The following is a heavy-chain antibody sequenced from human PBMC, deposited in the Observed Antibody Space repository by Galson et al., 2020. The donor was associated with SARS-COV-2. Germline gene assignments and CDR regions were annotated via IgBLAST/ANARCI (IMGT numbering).Heavy chain of an antibody. CDR3: AKDLSAFTIFGVVSGMDV. D-gene: IGHD3-3*01. V-gene: IGHV3-33*06. CDR1: RSSSYG. J-gene: IGHJ6*04. CDR2: IWYDGSNK. Sequence: GGSLRLSCPARSSSYGMPWVRQAPGKGLEWVAVIWYDGSNKYYADSVKGRFTISRDNSKNTLYLQMNSLRAEDTAVYYCAKDLSAFTIFGVVSGMDVWGKGTTVTVSS.